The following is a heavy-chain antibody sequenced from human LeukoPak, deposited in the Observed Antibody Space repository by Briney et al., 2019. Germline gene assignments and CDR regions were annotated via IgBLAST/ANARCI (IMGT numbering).Heavy chain of an antibody. CDR1: GYSISSGYY. Sequence: SETLSLTCTVSGYSISSGYYWGWIRQPPGKGLEWIGSIYHSGSTYYNPSLKSRVTISVDTSKNQFSLKLSSVTAADTAVYYCAREAAGLDYWGQGTLVTVSS. J-gene: IGHJ4*02. CDR3: AREAAGLDY. D-gene: IGHD6-13*01. V-gene: IGHV4-38-2*02. CDR2: IYHSGST.